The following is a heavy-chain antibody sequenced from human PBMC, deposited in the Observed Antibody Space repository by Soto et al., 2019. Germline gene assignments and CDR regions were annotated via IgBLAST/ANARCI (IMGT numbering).Heavy chain of an antibody. J-gene: IGHJ6*03. CDR2: ISYDGNIK. CDR3: AREVLWFGESDYPYYYMDV. D-gene: IGHD3-10*01. V-gene: IGHV3-30*03. Sequence: PGGSLRLSCTAAGITLSTYGMHWVRQAPGKGLEWVAGISYDGNIKDYADSVKGRFTISRDNSKNTLYVQMNSLRAEDTAVYYCAREVLWFGESDYPYYYMDVWGKGTTVTVSS. CDR1: GITLSTYG.